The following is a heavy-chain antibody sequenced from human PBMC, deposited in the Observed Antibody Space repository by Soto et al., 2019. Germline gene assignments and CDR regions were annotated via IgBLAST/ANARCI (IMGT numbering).Heavy chain of an antibody. CDR3: VRRPYDFGGQ. CDR1: GFTFRSYD. D-gene: IGHD3-3*01. V-gene: IGHV3-30*03. CDR2: ITYDGSNK. J-gene: IGHJ4*02. Sequence: QVQLVESGGGVVQPGRSLRLSCVVSGFTFRSYDMHWVRQAPGKGLEWVALITYDGSNKYYADSVKGRFTVSRDNSKNTQYLQMHSLRAEDSAVYYCVRRPYDFGGQWGQGTLVTVSS.